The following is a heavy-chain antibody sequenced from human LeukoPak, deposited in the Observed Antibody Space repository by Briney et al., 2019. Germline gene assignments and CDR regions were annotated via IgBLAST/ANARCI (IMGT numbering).Heavy chain of an antibody. D-gene: IGHD2-15*01. CDR2: IRYTGST. V-gene: IGHV4-59*08. CDR3: ARHVAPDMDYFDY. CDR1: GGSISGYY. J-gene: IGHJ4*02. Sequence: SETLSITCTVSGGSISGYYWTWIRQSPGKRPEWLAYIRYTGSTNYNPSLKSRVTISVDTSKNQFSLTLTSVTAADTAVYYCARHVAPDMDYFDYWGPGTLVTVSP.